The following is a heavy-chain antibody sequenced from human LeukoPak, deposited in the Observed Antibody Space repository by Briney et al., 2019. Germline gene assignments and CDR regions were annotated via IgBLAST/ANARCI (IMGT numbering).Heavy chain of an antibody. CDR2: ISYDGSNK. Sequence: GGSLRLSCAASGFTFSSYTMDWVRQAPGKGLEWVAVISYDGSNKHYGDSVKCRFTISRDNSKNTLYLQMNSLRPEDTAVYYCARSSYCSGGSCYPWGIDYWGQGTLITVSS. CDR3: ARSSYCSGGSCYPWGIDY. V-gene: IGHV3-30-3*01. D-gene: IGHD2-15*01. CDR1: GFTFSSYT. J-gene: IGHJ4*02.